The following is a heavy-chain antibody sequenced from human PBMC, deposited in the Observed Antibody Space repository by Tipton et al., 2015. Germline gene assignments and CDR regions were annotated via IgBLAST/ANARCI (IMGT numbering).Heavy chain of an antibody. CDR1: GDSVSSNSAA. CDR3: AKADGVGSGWSLGYYFDY. D-gene: IGHD6-19*01. V-gene: IGHV6-1*01. CDR2: TYYRSKWYS. Sequence: QLVQSGAEVKPSQTLSLTCDISGDSVSSNSAAWNWIRQSPSRGLERLGRTYYRSKWYSDYALSVKSRITVKPDTSKTQFSLNLNSVTPEDTAMYYCAKADGVGSGWSLGYYFDYWGQGALVTVSS. J-gene: IGHJ4*02.